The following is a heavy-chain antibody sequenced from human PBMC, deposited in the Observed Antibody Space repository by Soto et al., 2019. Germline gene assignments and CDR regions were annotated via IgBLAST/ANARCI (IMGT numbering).Heavy chain of an antibody. CDR3: ATGGKAGWKYVAKFDP. J-gene: IGHJ5*02. Sequence: QVQLVQSGAEVKKPGASVKVSCKASGYTFTSYDINWVRQATGQGLEWMGWMNPNSGNTGKAQKFQGRVTMTRNPSISTAYMELSSLRSEDTAVYYCATGGKAGWKYVAKFDPWGQGTLVTVSS. D-gene: IGHD1-7*01. CDR1: GYTFTSYD. V-gene: IGHV1-8*01. CDR2: MNPNSGNT.